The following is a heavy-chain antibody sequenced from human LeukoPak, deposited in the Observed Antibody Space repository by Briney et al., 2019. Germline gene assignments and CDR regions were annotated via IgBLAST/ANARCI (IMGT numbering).Heavy chain of an antibody. Sequence: SETLSLTCGVNGGSLSGYHWNWIRQAPGRGLEWIGEINHSGSTNYNPSLKSRVTMSVDTSKNQFSLNLRSATAADTAVYYCARVRGDSRVVFHFYYGMEVWGQGTTVTVSS. CDR1: GGSLSGYH. CDR2: INHSGST. CDR3: ARVRGDSRVVFHFYYGMEV. J-gene: IGHJ6*02. D-gene: IGHD3-16*01. V-gene: IGHV4-34*01.